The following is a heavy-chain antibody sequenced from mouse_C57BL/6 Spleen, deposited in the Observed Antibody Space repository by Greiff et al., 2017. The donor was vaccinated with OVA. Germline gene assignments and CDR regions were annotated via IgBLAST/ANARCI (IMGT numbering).Heavy chain of an antibody. Sequence: EVQLVESGGGLVKPGGSLKLSCAASGFTFSDYGMHWVRQAPEKGLEWVAYISSGSSTIYYADTVKGRFTISRDNAKNTLFLQMTSLRSEDTAMYYYARRLGQDAMDYWGQGTSVTVSS. J-gene: IGHJ4*01. D-gene: IGHD3-3*01. CDR2: ISSGSSTI. V-gene: IGHV5-17*01. CDR1: GFTFSDYG. CDR3: ARRLGQDAMDY.